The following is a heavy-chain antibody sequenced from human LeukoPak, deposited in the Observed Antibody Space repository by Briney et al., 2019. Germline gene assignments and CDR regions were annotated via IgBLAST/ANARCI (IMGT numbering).Heavy chain of an antibody. D-gene: IGHD3-10*01. CDR3: ARDSILWFGELPSDY. CDR2: ISSSSSYI. CDR1: GFTFSSYS. J-gene: IGHJ4*02. V-gene: IGHV3-21*01. Sequence: GGSLRLSCAASGFTFSSYSMNWVRQAAGKGLECVLSISSSSSYIYYADSVKGRFTISRDNAKNSLYLQMNSLRAEDTAVYYCARDSILWFGELPSDYWGQGTLVTVSS.